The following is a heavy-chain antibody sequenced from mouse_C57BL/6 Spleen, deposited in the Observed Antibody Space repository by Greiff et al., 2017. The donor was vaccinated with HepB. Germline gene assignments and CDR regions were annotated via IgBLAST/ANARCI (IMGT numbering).Heavy chain of an antibody. Sequence: QVQLQQSGAELVRPGSSVKLSCKASGYTFTSYWMHWVKQRPIQGLEWIGNIDPADSETHYNQKFKDKATLTVDKSSNTAYMQLSSLTSEDSAVYYCARSRSNDPFAYWGQGTLVTVSA. D-gene: IGHD2-12*01. CDR1: GYTFTSYW. CDR2: IDPADSET. V-gene: IGHV1-52*01. J-gene: IGHJ3*01. CDR3: ARSRSNDPFAY.